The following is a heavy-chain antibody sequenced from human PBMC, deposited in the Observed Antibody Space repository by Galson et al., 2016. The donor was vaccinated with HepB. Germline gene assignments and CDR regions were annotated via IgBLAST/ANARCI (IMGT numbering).Heavy chain of an antibody. D-gene: IGHD6-19*01. CDR3: AKDEGWDLQDYYLDY. CDR1: GFTFINFA. CDR2: VGDRNDGT. Sequence: SLRLSCAASGFTFINFAMSWVRRAPGKGLEWISTVGDRNDGTYYADSVKGRFTIFRDSTKNTLYLQMNSLRPEDTAVYYCAKDEGWDLQDYYLDYWGQGTLVTVSS. J-gene: IGHJ4*02. V-gene: IGHV3-23*01.